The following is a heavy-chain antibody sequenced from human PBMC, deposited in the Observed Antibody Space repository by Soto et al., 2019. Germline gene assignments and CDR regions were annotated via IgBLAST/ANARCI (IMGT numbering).Heavy chain of an antibody. D-gene: IGHD3-3*01. CDR2: INAGNGNT. V-gene: IGHV1-3*01. Sequence: GASVKVSCKASGYTFTSYAMHWVRQAPGQRLEWMGWINAGNGNTKYSQKFQGRVTITRDTSASTAYMELSSLRSEDAAVYYCASLSGYDFWSGYRSFGPLDAFDIWGQGTMVTVSS. J-gene: IGHJ3*02. CDR3: ASLSGYDFWSGYRSFGPLDAFDI. CDR1: GYTFTSYA.